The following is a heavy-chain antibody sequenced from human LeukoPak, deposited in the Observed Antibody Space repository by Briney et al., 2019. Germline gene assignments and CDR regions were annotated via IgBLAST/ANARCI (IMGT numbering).Heavy chain of an antibody. J-gene: IGHJ3*02. CDR2: IYSGGST. Sequence: GGSLRLSCAASGFTVSSNYMSWVRQAPGKGLEWVSVIYSGGSTYYADSVKGRFTIPRDNSKNTLYLQMNSLRAEDTAVYYCARHGAHYDFWSGRAFDIWGQGTMVTVSS. CDR3: ARHGAHYDFWSGRAFDI. D-gene: IGHD3-3*01. V-gene: IGHV3-66*04. CDR1: GFTVSSNY.